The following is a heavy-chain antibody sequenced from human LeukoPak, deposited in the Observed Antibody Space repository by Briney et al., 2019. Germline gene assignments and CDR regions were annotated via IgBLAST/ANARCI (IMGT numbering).Heavy chain of an antibody. Sequence: SVKVSCKASGGTFSSFAISWVRQAPGQGLEWMGRIIPIPGIANYAQKFQGRVTITADKSTSTAYMELSSLRSEDTALYYCAKGYCSSTSCWGWFDPWGQGTLVTVSS. CDR3: AKGYCSSTSCWGWFDP. CDR1: GGTFSSFA. J-gene: IGHJ5*02. CDR2: IIPIPGIA. V-gene: IGHV1-69*04. D-gene: IGHD2-2*01.